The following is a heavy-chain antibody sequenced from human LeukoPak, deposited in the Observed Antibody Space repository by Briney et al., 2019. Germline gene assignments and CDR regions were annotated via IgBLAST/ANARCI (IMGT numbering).Heavy chain of an antibody. CDR2: ISERGGST. CDR1: GISLSNYA. Sequence: GGSLRLSCVVSGISLSNYAMTWVRQAPGKGLEWVSYISERGGSTTYADSVKGRFTISRDTSLNTLYLQMNNLRAKDTAVYFCAKPGVVIPGLLVIGYHQEAYHYDFWGQGVLVTVSS. D-gene: IGHD2/OR15-2a*01. V-gene: IGHV3-23*01. CDR3: AKPGVVIPGLLVIGYHQEAYHYDF. J-gene: IGHJ4*02.